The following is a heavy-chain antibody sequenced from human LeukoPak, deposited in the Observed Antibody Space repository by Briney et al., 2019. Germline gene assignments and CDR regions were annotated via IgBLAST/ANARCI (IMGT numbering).Heavy chain of an antibody. V-gene: IGHV1-2*02. J-gene: IGHJ5*02. CDR3: VRDRPHNWFDP. CDR1: GYTFSGYY. CDR2: IKPDSGNT. Sequence: ASVKVSCKASGYTFSGYYIHWVRQAPGQGLEWMGLIKPDSGNTKYPQKIQGRVTMTRDTSITTAYMELNRLTSDDTAVYYCVRDRPHNWFDPWGQGTLVTVSS.